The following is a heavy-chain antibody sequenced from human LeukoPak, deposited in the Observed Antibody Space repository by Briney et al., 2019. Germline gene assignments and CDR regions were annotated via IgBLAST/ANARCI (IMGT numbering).Heavy chain of an antibody. CDR3: ARPDYSSSWRFDY. Sequence: GASVKVSCKASGYTFTGYYMHWVRQAPGQGLEGMGWINPNSGGTNYAQKFQGRVTMTRDTSISTAYMELSRLRSDDTAVYYCARPDYSSSWRFDYWGQGTLVTVSS. J-gene: IGHJ4*02. CDR2: INPNSGGT. V-gene: IGHV1-2*02. D-gene: IGHD6-13*01. CDR1: GYTFTGYY.